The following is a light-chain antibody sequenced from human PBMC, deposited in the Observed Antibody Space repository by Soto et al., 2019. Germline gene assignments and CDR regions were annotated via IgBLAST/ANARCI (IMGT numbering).Light chain of an antibody. Sequence: QSVLTQPASVSGSPGQSITISCTGTNSDIGGFNYVSWYQQHPGKAPKLIIYEVSSGPSGISNRFSGSKSGSTASLTISGLQAEDEADYYCSSFSSSDTPVVFGGGTKLTVL. CDR1: NSDIGGFNY. CDR3: SSFSSSDTPVV. J-gene: IGLJ2*01. CDR2: EVS. V-gene: IGLV2-14*01.